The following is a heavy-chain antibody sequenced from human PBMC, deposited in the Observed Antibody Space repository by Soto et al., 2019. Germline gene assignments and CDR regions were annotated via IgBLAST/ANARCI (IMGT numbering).Heavy chain of an antibody. D-gene: IGHD3-10*01. CDR3: ARGRGVNFYDGMDV. CDR2: ISGSGGST. Sequence: EVQLLESGGGLVQPGGSLRLSCAASGFTFSSYAMSWVRQAPGKGLEWVSAISGSGGSTYYADSVKGRFTISRDNSKNTVYLQMNSLRAEDTAVYYCARGRGVNFYDGMDVWGQGTTVTVSS. CDR1: GFTFSSYA. V-gene: IGHV3-23*01. J-gene: IGHJ6*02.